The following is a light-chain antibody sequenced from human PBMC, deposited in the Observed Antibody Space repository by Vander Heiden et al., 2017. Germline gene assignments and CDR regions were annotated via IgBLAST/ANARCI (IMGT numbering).Light chain of an antibody. Sequence: IQMTQPPSSLSASVGERVPITSQAGQALSNYLNWNQQNPGKAPKLLNYDASNLETGVPSRFSGSGAGTDFTFTISSLQPEDIATYYCQQYDNLPLTFGGGTKVEIK. CDR1: QALSNY. CDR2: DAS. V-gene: IGKV1-33*01. J-gene: IGKJ4*01. CDR3: QQYDNLPLT.